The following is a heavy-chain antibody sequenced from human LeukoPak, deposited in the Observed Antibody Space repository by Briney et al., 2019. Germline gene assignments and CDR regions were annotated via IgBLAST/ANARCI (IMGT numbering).Heavy chain of an antibody. CDR2: IIPILGTA. CDR3: ARDNSGSYSHPDAFDI. CDR1: GGTFSSYA. D-gene: IGHD1-26*01. V-gene: IGHV1-69*04. J-gene: IGHJ3*02. Sequence: SVKVSCKASGGTFSSYAISWVRQAPGQGLEWMGRIIPILGTANYAQKFQGRVTITADKSTSTAYMELSSLRSEDTAVYYCARDNSGSYSHPDAFDIWGQGTMVTVSS.